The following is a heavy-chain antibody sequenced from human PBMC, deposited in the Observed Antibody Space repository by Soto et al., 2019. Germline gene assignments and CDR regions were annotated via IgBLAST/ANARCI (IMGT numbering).Heavy chain of an antibody. CDR2: ISGSGGSK. J-gene: IGHJ3*02. D-gene: IGHD3-3*02. CDR3: AKVSSSIWSDVFDI. CDR1: GFTFSSYA. Sequence: EVQLLESGGGLVQPGGSLRLSCAASGFTFSSYAMSWVRQAPGKGLEWVSGISGSGGSKYSADSVKGRFTISRDTSMNTLYLLMNSLRADDTAVYYCAKVSSSIWSDVFDIWGRGTMVTVSS. V-gene: IGHV3-23*01.